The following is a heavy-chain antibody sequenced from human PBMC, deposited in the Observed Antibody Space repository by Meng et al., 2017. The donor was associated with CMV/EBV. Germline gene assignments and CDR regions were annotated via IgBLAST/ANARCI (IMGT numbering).Heavy chain of an antibody. D-gene: IGHD1-26*01. CDR2: IYYSGST. Sequence: GSLRLSCTVSGGSVSSCSYYWSWLRQPPGMGLEWSGYIYYSGSTNYNPSLKSRVTISVDTSKNQFSLKLSSVTAADTAVYYCARVWWELPLGGFYYYYGMDVWGQGTTVTVSS. J-gene: IGHJ6*02. CDR1: GGSVSSCSYY. CDR3: ARVWWELPLGGFYYYYGMDV. V-gene: IGHV4-61*01.